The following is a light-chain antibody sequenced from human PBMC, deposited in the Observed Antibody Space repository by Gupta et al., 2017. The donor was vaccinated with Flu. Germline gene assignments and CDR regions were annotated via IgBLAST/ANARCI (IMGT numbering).Light chain of an antibody. CDR2: EDT. J-gene: IGLJ3*02. CDR1: SSDVGSYSL. Sequence: SALTQPASVSGSPGQSITISCAGTSSDVGSYSLVSWYQHHPGKAPKLLIYEDTKRPSGVSNRFSGSKSGNTASLTISGLQAEDETDYYCCSYAGRTNWVFGGGTKLTVL. CDR3: CSYAGRTNWV. V-gene: IGLV2-23*01.